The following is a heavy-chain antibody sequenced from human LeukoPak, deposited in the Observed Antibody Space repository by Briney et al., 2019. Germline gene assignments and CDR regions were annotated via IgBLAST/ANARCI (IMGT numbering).Heavy chain of an antibody. CDR3: GRDSRHVYYDTSAYC. CDR2: IKQDGSEK. Sequence: GGSLRLSCAASGFTFSSYWMSWVRQAPGKGLEWVANIKQDGSEKYYLDSVKGRFTISRDNAKNSLYLQMNSLRAEDTAVYYCGRDSRHVYYDTSAYCGGQGTLVTVSS. V-gene: IGHV3-7*01. CDR1: GFTFSSYW. D-gene: IGHD3-22*01. J-gene: IGHJ4*02.